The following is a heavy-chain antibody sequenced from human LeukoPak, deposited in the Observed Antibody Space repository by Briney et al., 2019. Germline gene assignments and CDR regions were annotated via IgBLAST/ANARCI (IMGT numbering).Heavy chain of an antibody. J-gene: IGHJ6*02. CDR2: ISSSSSYI. Sequence: GGSLRLSCTASGFTFGDYALSWFRQAPGKGLEWVSSISSSSSYIYYADSVKGRFTISRDNAKNSLYLQMNSLRAEDTAVYYCARLPKLWPGYYYGMDVWGQGTTVTVSS. V-gene: IGHV3-21*01. CDR3: ARLPKLWPGYYYGMDV. CDR1: GFTFGDYA. D-gene: IGHD5-18*01.